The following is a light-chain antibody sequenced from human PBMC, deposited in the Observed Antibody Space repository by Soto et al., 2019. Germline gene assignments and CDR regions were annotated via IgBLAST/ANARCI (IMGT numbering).Light chain of an antibody. CDR1: QSILYTSNNRNY. CDR2: WAS. Sequence: DVVMTQSPDSLAVSLGERATINCNSSQSILYTSNNRNYLAWYQQKPGQPPKLLLNWASARESGVPDRFSGSGSGTDFTLTITSLQTEDVAHYYCQQYYTTPWTFGQGTKVDIK. J-gene: IGKJ1*01. CDR3: QQYYTTPWT. V-gene: IGKV4-1*01.